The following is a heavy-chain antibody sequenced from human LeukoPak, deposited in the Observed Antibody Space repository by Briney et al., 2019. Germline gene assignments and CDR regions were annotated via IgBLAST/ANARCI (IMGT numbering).Heavy chain of an antibody. CDR3: AKDLGFDFWSGPWVLEH. J-gene: IGHJ4*02. CDR2: ISGGSGTT. D-gene: IGHD3-3*01. CDR1: GFTFSSYA. Sequence: GASLRLSCAASGFTFSSYAMSWVRQAPGKGLGWVSTISGGSGTTHYADSVRGGFTISRENSENTLYLKTNSLKTEDTAVYYCAKDLGFDFWSGPWVLEHWGQGNLVTVSS. V-gene: IGHV3-23*01.